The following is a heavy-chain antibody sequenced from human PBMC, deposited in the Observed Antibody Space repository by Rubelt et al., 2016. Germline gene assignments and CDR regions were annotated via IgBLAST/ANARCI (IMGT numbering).Heavy chain of an antibody. Sequence: EYGGGLVQPGGSLRLSCAASGFTFSSYAMSWVRQAPGKGLEWVSAISGSGGSTYYADSVKGRFTISRDNSKNTLYLQMNSLRAEDTAMYFCARDGSEWSRDYWGQGTLVTVSS. CDR1: GFTFSSYA. CDR3: ARDGSEWSRDY. J-gene: IGHJ4*02. D-gene: IGHD3-3*01. V-gene: IGHV3-23*01. CDR2: ISGSGGST.